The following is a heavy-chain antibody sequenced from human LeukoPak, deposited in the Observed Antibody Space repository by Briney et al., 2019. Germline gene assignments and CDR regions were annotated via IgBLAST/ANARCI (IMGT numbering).Heavy chain of an antibody. CDR2: ISGSGGST. D-gene: IGHD1-7*01. Sequence: TGGSLRLSCAASGFTFSNFGGNWVRQAPGKGLEWVSAISGSGGSTYYADSVKGRFTISRDNSKNTLYLQMNSLRAEDTAVYYCAKAVGRNYCFDYWGQGTLVTVSS. CDR1: GFTFSNFG. J-gene: IGHJ4*02. CDR3: AKAVGRNYCFDY. V-gene: IGHV3-23*01.